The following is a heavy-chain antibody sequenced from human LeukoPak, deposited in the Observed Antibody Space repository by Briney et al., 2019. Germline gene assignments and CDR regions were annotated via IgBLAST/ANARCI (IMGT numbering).Heavy chain of an antibody. CDR3: ASQRGIQLWSRNYFDY. D-gene: IGHD5-18*01. J-gene: IGHJ4*02. Sequence: PSETLSLTCAVYGGSFSGYYWSWIRQPPGKGLEWIGEINHSGSTNYNPSLKSRVTISVDTSKNQFSLKLSSVTAADTAVYYCASQRGIQLWSRNYFDYWGQGTLVTVSS. CDR1: GGSFSGYY. CDR2: INHSGST. V-gene: IGHV4-34*01.